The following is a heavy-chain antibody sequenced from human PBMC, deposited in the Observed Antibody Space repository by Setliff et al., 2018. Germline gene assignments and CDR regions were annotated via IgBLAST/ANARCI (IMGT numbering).Heavy chain of an antibody. CDR2: IKQDGSEK. Sequence: GGSLRLSCAASGFTFSSYWMSWVRQASGKGLERVANIKQDGSEKYYVDSVKGRFTISRDNSKNTLYLQMNSLRAEDTAVYYCAKNGFGVVALGVNNWFDPWGQGTLVTVSS. CDR3: AKNGFGVVALGVNNWFDP. V-gene: IGHV3-7*03. J-gene: IGHJ5*02. D-gene: IGHD3-10*01. CDR1: GFTFSSYW.